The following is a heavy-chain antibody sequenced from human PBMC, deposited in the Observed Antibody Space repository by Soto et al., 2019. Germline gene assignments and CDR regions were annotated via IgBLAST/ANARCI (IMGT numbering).Heavy chain of an antibody. CDR1: GGTLGSFA. Sequence: QVQLVQSGAEVKKPGSSVKVSCKASGGTLGSFAFSWVRQAPGKGLGGMGGIIPFFGKANYAQKFQGRVTITADESTSTAYMELSSLRSEDTAVYYCARGPLYSGYDPGLDYWGQGTLVTVSS. D-gene: IGHD5-12*01. CDR3: ARGPLYSGYDPGLDY. V-gene: IGHV1-69*01. J-gene: IGHJ4*02. CDR2: IIPFFGKA.